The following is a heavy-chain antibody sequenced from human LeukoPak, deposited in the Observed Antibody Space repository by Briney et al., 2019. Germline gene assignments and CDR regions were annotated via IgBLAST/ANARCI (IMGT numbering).Heavy chain of an antibody. CDR3: ARNIVGPRQVDY. CDR1: GGSISSGGYY. D-gene: IGHD1-26*01. J-gene: IGHJ4*02. CDR2: IYHSGTT. Sequence: SETLFLTCTVSGGSISSGGYYWSWIRQHPGKGLEWIGYIYHSGTTNYNPSLKSRVTISVDTSKSQFSLKLSSVTAADTAIYYCARNIVGPRQVDYWGQGTLVTVSS. V-gene: IGHV4-61*08.